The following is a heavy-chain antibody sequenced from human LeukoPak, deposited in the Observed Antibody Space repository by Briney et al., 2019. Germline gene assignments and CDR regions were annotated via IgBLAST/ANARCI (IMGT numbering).Heavy chain of an antibody. CDR2: IYTSGST. V-gene: IGHV4-4*07. J-gene: IGHJ4*02. Sequence: SETLSLTCTVSGGSISSYYWSWIRQPAGKGLEWIGRIYTSGSTNYNPSLKSRITMSVDTSKNQFSLKLSSVTAADTAVYYCASQPSVESSGRPFDYWGQGTLVTVSS. CDR3: ASQPSVESSGRPFDY. D-gene: IGHD3-22*01. CDR1: GGSISSYY.